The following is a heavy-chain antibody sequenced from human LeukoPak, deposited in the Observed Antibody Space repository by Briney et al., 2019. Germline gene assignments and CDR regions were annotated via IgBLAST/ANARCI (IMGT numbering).Heavy chain of an antibody. CDR2: IYNSGST. CDR3: ARDPGTFDWYFDL. J-gene: IGHJ2*01. CDR1: GGSISSYF. Sequence: SETLSLTCTLSGGSISSYFWSWIRQPAGKGLEWIGRIYNSGSTTYNPSLKSRVTMSVDTSKNQFSLQLSSVTAADTAVYYCARDPGTFDWYFDLWGRGTLVTVSS. D-gene: IGHD1-7*01. V-gene: IGHV4-4*07.